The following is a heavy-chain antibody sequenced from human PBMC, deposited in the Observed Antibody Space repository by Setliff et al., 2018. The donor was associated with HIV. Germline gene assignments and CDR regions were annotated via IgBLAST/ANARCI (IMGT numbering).Heavy chain of an antibody. CDR3: VRRGGAYDLYFDH. Sequence: PSETLSLTCTITNASAGSSEFYWGWIRQSPGKGLEWIGTIYYSGSTYLNPSLKSRVTISVDTSKNQLSLSVQSVTAADPAVYYCVRRGGAYDLYFDHWGQGTLVTVSS. J-gene: IGHJ4*02. V-gene: IGHV4-39*01. CDR2: IYYSGST. CDR1: NASAGSSEFY. D-gene: IGHD5-12*01.